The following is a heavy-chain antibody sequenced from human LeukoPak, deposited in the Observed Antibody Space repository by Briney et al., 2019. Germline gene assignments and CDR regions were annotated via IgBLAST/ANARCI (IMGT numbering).Heavy chain of an antibody. CDR3: LLGFRVVPAAANHYYYYGMDV. V-gene: IGHV3-30-3*01. CDR2: ISYDGSNK. D-gene: IGHD2-2*01. CDR1: GFTFSSYA. Sequence: PGGSLRLSCAASGFTFSSYAMHWVRQAPGKRLEWVAVISYDGSNKYYADSVKGRFTISRDNSKNTLYLQMNSLRAEDTAVYYCLLGFRVVPAAANHYYYYGMDVWGQGTTVTVSS. J-gene: IGHJ6*02.